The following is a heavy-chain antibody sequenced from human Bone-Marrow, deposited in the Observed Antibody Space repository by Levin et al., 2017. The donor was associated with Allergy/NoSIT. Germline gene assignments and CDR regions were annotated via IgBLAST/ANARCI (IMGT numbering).Heavy chain of an antibody. CDR3: SRVAVTNTGWLKYYFDY. J-gene: IGHJ4*02. V-gene: IGHV4-38-2*01. CDR2: IYHGGTT. D-gene: IGHD6-19*01. CDR1: GYSISSGYY. Sequence: SQTLSLTCGVSGYSISSGYYWGWIRQPPGKGLEWIGSIYHGGTTYYNPSLRSRVALSVDTSKNQFSLKLRSVTAADTAVFYWSRVAVTNTGWLKYYFDYWGQGTLVIVSS.